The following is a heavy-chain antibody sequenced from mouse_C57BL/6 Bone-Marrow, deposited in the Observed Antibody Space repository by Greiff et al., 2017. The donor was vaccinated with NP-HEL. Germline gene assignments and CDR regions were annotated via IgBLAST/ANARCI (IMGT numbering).Heavy chain of an antibody. CDR2: IDPSDSET. J-gene: IGHJ4*01. CDR1: GYTFTSYW. D-gene: IGHD2-2*01. Sequence: QVQLQQPGAELVRPGSSVKLSCKASGYTFTSYWMHWVKQRPIQGLEWIGNIDPSDSETHYNQKFKDKATLTVDKSSSTAYMQLSSLTSEDSAVYDCARREHGYYGNDDAMDYWGQGTSVTVSS. CDR3: ARREHGYYGNDDAMDY. V-gene: IGHV1-52*01.